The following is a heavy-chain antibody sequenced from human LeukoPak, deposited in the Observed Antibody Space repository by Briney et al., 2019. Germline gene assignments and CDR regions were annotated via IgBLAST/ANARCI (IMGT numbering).Heavy chain of an antibody. Sequence: GGSLRLSCAASGFTFSSYWMSWVRQAPGKGLEWVANIKQDGSEKYYVDSVKGRFTISRDNAKNSLYLQMNSLRAEDTAVYYCARDRYDFWRIDRHTGVCFDYWGQGTLVTVSS. CDR3: ARDRYDFWRIDRHTGVCFDY. J-gene: IGHJ4*02. CDR1: GFTFSSYW. CDR2: IKQDGSEK. V-gene: IGHV3-7*01. D-gene: IGHD3-3*01.